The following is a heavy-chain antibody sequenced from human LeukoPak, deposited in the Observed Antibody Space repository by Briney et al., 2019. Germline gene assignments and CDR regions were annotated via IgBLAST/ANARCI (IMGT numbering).Heavy chain of an antibody. CDR1: GGSISSYY. CDR3: ARSYDSSAWGAFDI. Sequence: SETLSLTCTVSGGSISSYYWSWIRQPPGKGLEWIGYIYYSGSTNYNPSLKSRVTISVDTSKNQFSLKLSSVTAADTAVYYCARSYDSSAWGAFDIWGQGTMVTVSS. D-gene: IGHD3-22*01. J-gene: IGHJ3*02. V-gene: IGHV4-59*01. CDR2: IYYSGST.